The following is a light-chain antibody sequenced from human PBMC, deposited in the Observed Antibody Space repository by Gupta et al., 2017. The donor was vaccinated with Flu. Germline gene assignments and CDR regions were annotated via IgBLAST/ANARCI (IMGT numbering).Light chain of an antibody. CDR3: RSYAGSNIWV. J-gene: IGLJ3*02. Sequence: SALTQPPSASGSPGQSVTISCTGTSSDVGGYNYVSWYQQHPGKAPKLMIYEVSKRPSGVPDRFSGSKSGNTASLTVSGLQAEDEADYYCRSYAGSNIWVFGGGTKLTVL. CDR1: SSDVGGYNY. V-gene: IGLV2-8*01. CDR2: EVS.